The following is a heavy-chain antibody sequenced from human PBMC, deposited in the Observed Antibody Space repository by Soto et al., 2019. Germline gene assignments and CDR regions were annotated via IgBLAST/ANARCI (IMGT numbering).Heavy chain of an antibody. CDR1: GFTFSSYS. J-gene: IGHJ6*03. CDR3: ARGPFYMVATSGPFYYYYMDV. Sequence: PGGSLRLSCAASGFTFSSYSMNWVRQAPGKGLEWVSSISSSSSYISYADSVKGRFTISRDNAKNSLYLQMNSLRAEDMAVYYCARGPFYMVATSGPFYYYYMDVWGKGTTVTVSS. CDR2: ISSSSSYI. V-gene: IGHV3-21*01. D-gene: IGHD5-12*01.